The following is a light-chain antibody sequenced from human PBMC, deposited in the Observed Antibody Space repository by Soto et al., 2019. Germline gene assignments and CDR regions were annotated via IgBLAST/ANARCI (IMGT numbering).Light chain of an antibody. CDR2: SAS. CDR1: QPINSN. V-gene: IGKV3-15*01. CDR3: QQYKDWPSLT. Sequence: EILMTQSPATLSVSPGERATLSCRASQPINSNLAWYQQKPGQPPRLVIYSASTRATGIPARFSGSGSGTEFTLTVSRLQSEDIAIYYCQQYKDWPSLTFGGGTRVEIK. J-gene: IGKJ4*01.